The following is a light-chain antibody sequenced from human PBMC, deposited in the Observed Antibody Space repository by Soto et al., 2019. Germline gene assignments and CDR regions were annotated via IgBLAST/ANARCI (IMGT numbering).Light chain of an antibody. J-gene: IGLJ3*02. CDR3: QSYNSSTWV. CDR1: SCSIASTY. CDR2: EDN. V-gene: IGLV6-57*03. Sequence: NFMLTQPHSVSESPGKTVTISCTRSSCSIASTYVQWYQQRPGSAPNTVIYEDNQRPSGVPDRFSGSIDSSSNSASLIISGLKTEDEADYYCQSYNSSTWVFGGGTKLTVL.